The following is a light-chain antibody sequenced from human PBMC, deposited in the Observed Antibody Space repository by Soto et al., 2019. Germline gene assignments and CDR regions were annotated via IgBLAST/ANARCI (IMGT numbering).Light chain of an antibody. J-gene: IGLJ2*01. CDR2: TNN. CDR3: AAWDDSLNAVV. V-gene: IGLV1-44*01. Sequence: QSVLTQPPSVSGTPGHKVSISCSGRTSNLGGNTVNWYQQLPGTAPKLLIYTNNQRPSGVPDRFSGSKSGTSASLAISDLRSEDEADFYCAAWDDSLNAVVFGGGTQLTVL. CDR1: TSNLGGNT.